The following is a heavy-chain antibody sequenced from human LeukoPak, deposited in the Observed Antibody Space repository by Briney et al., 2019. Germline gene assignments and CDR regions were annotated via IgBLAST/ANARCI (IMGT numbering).Heavy chain of an antibody. Sequence: PGGTLRLSCAASGFTFSSYGMSWVRQAPGKGLEWVSAISGSGGSTYYADSVKGRLTISRDNSKNTLYLQMNSLRAEDTAVYYCARFSGYDSYWGQGTLVTVSS. D-gene: IGHD5-12*01. CDR1: GFTFSSYG. J-gene: IGHJ4*02. CDR3: ARFSGYDSY. CDR2: ISGSGGST. V-gene: IGHV3-23*01.